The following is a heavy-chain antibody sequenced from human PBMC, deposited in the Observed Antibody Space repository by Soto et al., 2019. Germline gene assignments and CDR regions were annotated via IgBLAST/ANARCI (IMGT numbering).Heavy chain of an antibody. Sequence: GGSLRLSCGASGFDFNNYWMHWVRQVPGKGLVWVSRINSDGSSTTYADSVKGRFTISRDNAKNSLYLQMNSLRAEDTAVYYCARDLSSRGDYYFDYWGQGTLVTVSS. CDR2: INSDGSST. V-gene: IGHV3-74*01. CDR3: ARDLSSRGDYYFDY. J-gene: IGHJ4*02. CDR1: GFDFNNYW. D-gene: IGHD4-17*01.